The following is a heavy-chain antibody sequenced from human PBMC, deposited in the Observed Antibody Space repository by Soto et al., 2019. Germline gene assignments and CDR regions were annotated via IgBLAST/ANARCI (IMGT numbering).Heavy chain of an antibody. Sequence: ASVKVSCKASGGTFSSYAISWVRQAPGQGLEWMGGIIPIFGTANYAQKFQGRVTITADESTSTAYMELSSLRSEDTAVYYCARISNWLSTPNDYWGQGTLVTVSS. V-gene: IGHV1-69*13. CDR3: ARISNWLSTPNDY. CDR1: GGTFSSYA. D-gene: IGHD3-9*01. CDR2: IIPIFGTA. J-gene: IGHJ4*02.